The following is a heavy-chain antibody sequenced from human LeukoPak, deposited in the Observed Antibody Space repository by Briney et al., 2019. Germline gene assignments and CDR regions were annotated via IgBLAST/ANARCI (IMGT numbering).Heavy chain of an antibody. J-gene: IGHJ4*02. CDR2: ITYDGSNV. CDR1: GFDFNNYV. Sequence: GSLRLSFAASGFDFNNYVMHWVRQAPGKGLEWVAVITYDGSNVYYSDSVKGRFTISRDNSNNTLYVQMSSLRPEDTAVYYCAREMATTETFDYWGQGTLVTVSS. V-gene: IGHV3-30-3*01. CDR3: AREMATTETFDY. D-gene: IGHD5-24*01.